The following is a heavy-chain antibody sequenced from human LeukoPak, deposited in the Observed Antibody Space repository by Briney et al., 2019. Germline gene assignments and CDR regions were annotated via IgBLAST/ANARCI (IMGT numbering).Heavy chain of an antibody. D-gene: IGHD2-15*01. J-gene: IGHJ5*02. CDR3: ATSYCSGGSCYRGDWFDP. Sequence: ASVKVSCKASGGTFSSYAISWVRQAPGQGLEWMGGIIPIFGTANYAQKFQGRVTITADESTSTAYMELSSLRSEDTAVYYCATSYCSGGSCYRGDWFDPWGQGTLVTVSS. CDR1: GGTFSSYA. CDR2: IIPIFGTA. V-gene: IGHV1-69*13.